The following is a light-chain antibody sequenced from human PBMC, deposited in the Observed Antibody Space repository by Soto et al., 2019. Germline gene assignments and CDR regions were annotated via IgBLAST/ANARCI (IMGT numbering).Light chain of an antibody. J-gene: IGKJ5*01. CDR1: QDIRHD. CDR3: LQDYTYPLT. CDR2: VAS. Sequence: AIQMTPSPSSLSASVGDRVNITCRASQDIRHDLAWYQQRPGKAPKLLIYVASTLQSGVPSRFSGGGSGTDFTLTISSLQPEDFATYYCLQDYTYPLTFGGGTRLEIK. V-gene: IGKV1-6*01.